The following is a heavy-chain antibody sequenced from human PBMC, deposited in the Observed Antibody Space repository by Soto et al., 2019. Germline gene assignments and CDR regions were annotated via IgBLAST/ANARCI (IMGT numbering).Heavy chain of an antibody. J-gene: IGHJ6*02. V-gene: IGHV1-69*13. CDR1: GGTFSSYA. CDR2: IIPIFGTA. D-gene: IGHD5-12*01. Sequence: ASVKVSCKASGGTFSSYAISWVRQAPGQGLEWMGGIIPIFGTANYAQKFQGRVTITADESTSTAYMELSSLRSEDTAVYYCATNVDHYYYYGMDVWGQGTTVTVSS. CDR3: ATNVDHYYYYGMDV.